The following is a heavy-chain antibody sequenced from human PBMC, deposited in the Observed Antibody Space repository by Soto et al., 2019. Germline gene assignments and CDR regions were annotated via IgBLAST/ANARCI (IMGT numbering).Heavy chain of an antibody. CDR1: GFTFSNAW. J-gene: IGHJ6*02. D-gene: IGHD6-13*01. CDR2: IKSKTDGGTT. V-gene: IGHV3-15*07. Sequence: GGSLRLSCAASGFTFSNAWMNWVRQAPGKGLEWVGRIKSKTDGGTTDYAAPVKGRFTISRDDSKNTLYLQMNSLKTEDTAVYYCTTVTYSSSWYSAGYYYYGMDVWGQGTTVTVSS. CDR3: TTVTYSSSWYSAGYYYYGMDV.